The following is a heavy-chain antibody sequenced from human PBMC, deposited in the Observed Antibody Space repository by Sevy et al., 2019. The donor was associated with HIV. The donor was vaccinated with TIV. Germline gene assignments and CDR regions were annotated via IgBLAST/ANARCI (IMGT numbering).Heavy chain of an antibody. CDR3: AREVWGPEY. V-gene: IGHV3-7*01. Sequence: GGSLRLSCAASGFTFTNYWMTWVRQAPGKGLEWVANIKEDGSENNYVGSVKGRFTISRDNAKNSVYLQMNSLRAEDTAVYYCAREVWGPEYWGQGNLVTVSS. CDR1: GFTFTNYW. D-gene: IGHD7-27*01. J-gene: IGHJ4*02. CDR2: IKEDGSEN.